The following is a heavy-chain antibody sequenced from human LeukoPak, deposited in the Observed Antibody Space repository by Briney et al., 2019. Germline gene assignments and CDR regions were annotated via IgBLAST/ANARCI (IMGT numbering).Heavy chain of an antibody. CDR1: GGSFSGYY. CDR2: INHSGST. V-gene: IGHV4-34*01. Sequence: SETLSLTCAVYGGSFSGYYWSWIRQPPGKGLEWIGEINHSGSTNYNPSLKSRVTISVDTSKNQFSLKLSSVTAADTAVYYCARHPPPGQRITMVRGVRAHFDPWGQGTLVTVSS. D-gene: IGHD3-10*01. J-gene: IGHJ5*02. CDR3: ARHPPPGQRITMVRGVRAHFDP.